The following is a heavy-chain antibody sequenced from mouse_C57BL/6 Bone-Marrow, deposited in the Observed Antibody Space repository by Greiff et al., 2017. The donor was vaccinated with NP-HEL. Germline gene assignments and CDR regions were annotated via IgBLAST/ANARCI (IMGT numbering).Heavy chain of an antibody. CDR3: ARDRYYGSRAWFAY. CDR1: GFTFSSYA. J-gene: IGHJ3*01. Sequence: EVQVVESGGGLVKPGGSLKLSCAASGFTFSSYAMSWVRQTPEKRLEWVATISDGGSYTSSPDNVKGRFTISRDNAKNNLYLQMSHLKSEDTAMYYCARDRYYGSRAWFAYWGQGTLVTVSA. D-gene: IGHD1-1*01. CDR2: ISDGGSYT. V-gene: IGHV5-4*01.